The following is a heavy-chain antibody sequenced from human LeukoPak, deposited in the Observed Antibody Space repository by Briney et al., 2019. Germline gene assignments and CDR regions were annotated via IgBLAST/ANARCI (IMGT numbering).Heavy chain of an antibody. J-gene: IGHJ6*02. CDR1: GFTFSSYA. D-gene: IGHD6-19*01. V-gene: IGHV3-23*01. CDR3: ATYIAVAGKGYYYYYGMDV. Sequence: GGSLRLSCAASGFTFSSYAMSWVRQAPGKGLEWVPAISGSGGSTYYADSVKGRFTISRDNSKNTLYLQMNSLRAEDTAVYYCATYIAVAGKGYYYYYGMDVWGQGTTVTVSS. CDR2: ISGSGGST.